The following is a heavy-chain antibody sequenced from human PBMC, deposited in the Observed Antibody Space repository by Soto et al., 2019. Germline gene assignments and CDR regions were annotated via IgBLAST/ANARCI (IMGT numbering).Heavy chain of an antibody. CDR1: AGTFSSYA. CDR2: IIPIFGTA. CDR3: ARGAVEMATINGMDV. Sequence: XSVKVSCKASAGTFSSYAISWVRQAPGQGLEWMGGIIPIFGTANHAQKFQGIVTIAADKSTSTAYMELSSLRSEETAVYYCARGAVEMATINGMDVWGQGTTVTGSS. V-gene: IGHV1-69*06. J-gene: IGHJ6*02. D-gene: IGHD5-12*01.